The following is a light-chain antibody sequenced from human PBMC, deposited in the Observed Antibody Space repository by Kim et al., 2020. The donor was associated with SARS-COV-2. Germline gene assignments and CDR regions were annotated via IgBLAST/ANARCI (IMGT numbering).Light chain of an antibody. Sequence: SYELTQPPSVSVAPGKTARITCGGNNIGSKSVHWYQQKPGQAPVLVIYYDSDRPSGIPERFSGSNSGNTATLTISRVEAEDEADYYCQGWDSSSDPRVFGGGTQLTVL. CDR1: NIGSKS. V-gene: IGLV3-21*04. CDR2: YDS. CDR3: QGWDSSSDPRV. J-gene: IGLJ3*02.